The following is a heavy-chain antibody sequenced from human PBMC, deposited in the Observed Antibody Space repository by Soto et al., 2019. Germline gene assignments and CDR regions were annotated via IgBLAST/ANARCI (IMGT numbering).Heavy chain of an antibody. Sequence: SVKVSCKASGGTFSSYAISWVRQAPGQGLEWMGGIIPIFGTANYAQKFQGRVTITADESTSTAYMELSSLRSEDTAVYYCARVYGSGSYYDYWGQGTLVTVSS. CDR3: ARVYGSGSYYDY. CDR1: GGTFSSYA. D-gene: IGHD3-10*01. J-gene: IGHJ4*02. CDR2: IIPIFGTA. V-gene: IGHV1-69*13.